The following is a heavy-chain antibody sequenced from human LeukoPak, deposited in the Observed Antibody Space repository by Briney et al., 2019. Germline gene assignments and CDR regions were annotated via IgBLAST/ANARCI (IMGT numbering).Heavy chain of an antibody. V-gene: IGHV4-31*03. CDR3: AAGGSRQRDY. J-gene: IGHJ4*02. CDR1: GGSISSGGYY. Sequence: PSQTLSLTCTVSGGSISSGGYYWSWIRQHPGKGLEWIGYIYYSGSTYYNPSPKSRATISVDTSKNQFSLKLSSVTAADTAVYYCAAGGSRQRDYWGQGTLVTVSS. D-gene: IGHD3-10*01. CDR2: IYYSGST.